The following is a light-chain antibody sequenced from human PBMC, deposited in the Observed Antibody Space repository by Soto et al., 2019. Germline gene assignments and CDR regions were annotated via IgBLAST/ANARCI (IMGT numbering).Light chain of an antibody. CDR1: QGMSTY. CDR3: QQLNGYQLA. CDR2: SAS. Sequence: DIQLTQSPSFLSASVGDTVTISCRASQGMSTYLAWYQQKPGKVPKLLIRSASTLQSGVPPRFSGGGSGTEFTLTISTLQPDDSGIYYCQQLNGYQLAFGGGTNVELK. J-gene: IGKJ4*01. V-gene: IGKV1-9*01.